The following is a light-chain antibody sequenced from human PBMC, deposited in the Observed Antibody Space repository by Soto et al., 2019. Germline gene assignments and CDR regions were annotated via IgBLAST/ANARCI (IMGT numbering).Light chain of an antibody. CDR2: KAS. V-gene: IGKV1-5*03. CDR1: QTISSW. J-gene: IGKJ1*01. Sequence: DIQMTQSPSTLSGSVGDRVTITCRASQTISSWLAWYQQKPGKAPKLLIYKASTLKSGAPSRFSGRGSGTEFTLTISSLQPYDCATYYCQHYNGYSEAFGQGTKVELK. CDR3: QHYNGYSEA.